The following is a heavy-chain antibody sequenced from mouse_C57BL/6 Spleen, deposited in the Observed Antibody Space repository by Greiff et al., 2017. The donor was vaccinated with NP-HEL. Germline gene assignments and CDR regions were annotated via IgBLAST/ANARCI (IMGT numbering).Heavy chain of an antibody. D-gene: IGHD1-1*01. CDR2: INPSSGYT. Sequence: VQLQQSGAELARPGASVKMSCKASGYTFTSYTMHWVKQRPGQGLEWIGYINPSSGYTKYNQKFKDKATLTADKSSSTAYMQLSSLTSEDSAVYYCARGNYYGSSYGYFDVWGTGTTVTVSS. CDR3: ARGNYYGSSYGYFDV. CDR1: GYTFTSYT. J-gene: IGHJ1*03. V-gene: IGHV1-4*01.